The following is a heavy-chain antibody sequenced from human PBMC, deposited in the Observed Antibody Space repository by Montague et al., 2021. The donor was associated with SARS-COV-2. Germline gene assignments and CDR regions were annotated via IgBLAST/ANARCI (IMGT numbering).Heavy chain of an antibody. V-gene: IGHV3-66*02. J-gene: IGHJ6*02. CDR3: AREEGGVGGVLGPLLYHGMDV. Sequence: SLRLSCAAAGLTVRENYMSWVRQAPGKRLEWVSLLFRGGKPYYADSVKGRFTISRVDSNNILFLQMNSVRLEDTAVYFCAREEGGVGGVLGPLLYHGMDVWGQGTTVTVSS. CDR2: LFRGGKP. CDR1: GLTVRENY. D-gene: IGHD3-16*01.